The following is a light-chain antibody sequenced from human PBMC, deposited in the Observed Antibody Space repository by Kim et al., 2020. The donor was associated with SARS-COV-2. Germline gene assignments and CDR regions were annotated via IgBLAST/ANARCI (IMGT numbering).Light chain of an antibody. Sequence: SVGKRVTITCRASKGIARWLAWYQQKPGKAPELLIYGASNLQSGVPSRFSGSGSGTDFTLTISSLQPEDIATYCCHQANSFPITFGQGTRLEIK. CDR3: HQANSFPIT. CDR2: GAS. CDR1: KGIARW. J-gene: IGKJ5*01. V-gene: IGKV1-12*01.